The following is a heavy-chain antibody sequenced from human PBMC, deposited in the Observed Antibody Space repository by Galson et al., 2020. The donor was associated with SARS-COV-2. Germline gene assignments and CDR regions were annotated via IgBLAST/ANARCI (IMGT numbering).Heavy chain of an antibody. D-gene: IGHD2-8*01. V-gene: IGHV3-7*01. CDR1: GFTFRFYW. CDR3: ARNRGVSYYFDY. CDR2: IKEDGNEK. J-gene: IGHJ4*02. Sequence: GGSLRLSCAASGFTFRFYWMSWVRQAPGKGLEWVANIKEDGNEKYYLDSVKGRFTISRDNAKNSLYLQMNSLSAEDTAVYYCARNRGVSYYFDYWGQGSLVTVSS.